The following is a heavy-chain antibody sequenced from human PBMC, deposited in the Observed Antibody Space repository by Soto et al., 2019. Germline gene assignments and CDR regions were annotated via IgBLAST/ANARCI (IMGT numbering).Heavy chain of an antibody. Sequence: ASVKVSCKAPGDTFTSYYMHWVRQAPGHGLEWMGVINPNGGSTRFAQKFQGRVTMTRDTSTSTVYMELRGLTSEDTAVYYCAREFRRFFYFDYWGQGTLVTVSS. CDR3: AREFRRFFYFDY. V-gene: IGHV1-46*01. CDR1: GDTFTSYY. J-gene: IGHJ4*02. D-gene: IGHD3-3*01. CDR2: INPNGGST.